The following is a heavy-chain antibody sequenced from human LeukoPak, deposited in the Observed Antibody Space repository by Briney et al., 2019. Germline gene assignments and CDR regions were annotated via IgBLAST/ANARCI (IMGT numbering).Heavy chain of an antibody. V-gene: IGHV3-23*01. CDR1: GFTFSSYA. CDR3: AKDGFCGGDCYYSN. J-gene: IGHJ4*02. Sequence: PGGSLRLSCAASGFTFSSYAMSWVRQAPGKGLEWVSAISGSGGSTYYADSVKGRFTISRDNSKNTLYLQMNSLRAEDTAVHYCAKDGFCGGDCYYSNWGQGTLVTVSS. CDR2: ISGSGGST. D-gene: IGHD2-21*02.